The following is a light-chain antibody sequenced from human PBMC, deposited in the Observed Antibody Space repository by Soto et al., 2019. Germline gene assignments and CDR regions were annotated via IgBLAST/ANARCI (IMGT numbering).Light chain of an antibody. V-gene: IGKV1-9*01. CDR3: QQLYSYPLT. Sequence: IPVTQSPSSLSASVGDRVTITCRASQGITSYLAWYQQKPGKAPKLLIYAASALQTGVSSRFSGSGYGTDFALTISNQQPEDFATYFCQQLYSYPLTFGGGTTVEF. CDR1: QGITSY. J-gene: IGKJ4*01. CDR2: AAS.